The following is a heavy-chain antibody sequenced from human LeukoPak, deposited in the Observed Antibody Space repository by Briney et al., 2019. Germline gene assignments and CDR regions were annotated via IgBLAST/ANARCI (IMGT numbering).Heavy chain of an antibody. CDR3: ARNYDSSGYYYGMDV. V-gene: IGHV1-18*01. CDR2: ISGYNGNT. D-gene: IGHD3-22*01. Sequence: GASVKVSCKASGYTFTSYGVSWVRQAPGQGLEWMGWISGYNGNTNYAQKVQGRVTMTTDTSTSTAYMELRSLRSDDTAVYYCARNYDSSGYYYGMDVWGQGTAVTVSS. J-gene: IGHJ6*02. CDR1: GYTFTSYG.